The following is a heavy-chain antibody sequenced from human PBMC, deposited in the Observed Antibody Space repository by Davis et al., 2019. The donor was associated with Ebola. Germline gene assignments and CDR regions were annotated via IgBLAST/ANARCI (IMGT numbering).Heavy chain of an antibody. Sequence: GESLKISCAAAGFAFSNYAMSWVRQAPGKGLEWVSGITASGVSTFYADSVRGRFTISRDNSKNTLILQMKSLRAEDTATYYCARESYNYASSSYSAWGRGMLVTVSS. D-gene: IGHD3-22*01. CDR3: ARESYNYASSSYSA. CDR2: ITASGVST. V-gene: IGHV3-23*01. J-gene: IGHJ5*02. CDR1: GFAFSNYA.